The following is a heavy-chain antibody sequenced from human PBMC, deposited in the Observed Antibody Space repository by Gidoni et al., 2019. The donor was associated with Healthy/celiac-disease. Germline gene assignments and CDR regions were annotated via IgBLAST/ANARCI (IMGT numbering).Heavy chain of an antibody. J-gene: IGHJ4*02. CDR1: GFSLRTSGVG. Sequence: QITLKESGPTLVKPTQTLTLTSTFSGFSLRTSGVGVGWIRQPPGKALEWLALSYWNDDKRYSPSLKSRLTITKDTSKNQVVLTMTNMDPVDTATYYCAHRHRGWLTRVFDYWGQGTLVTVSS. CDR2: SYWNDDK. V-gene: IGHV2-5*01. D-gene: IGHD6-19*01. CDR3: AHRHRGWLTRVFDY.